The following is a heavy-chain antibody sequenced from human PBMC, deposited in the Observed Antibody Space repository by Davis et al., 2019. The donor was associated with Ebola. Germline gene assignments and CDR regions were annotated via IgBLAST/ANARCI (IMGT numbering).Heavy chain of an antibody. Sequence: SETLSLTCAVYGGSFSGYYWSWIRQPPGKGLEWIGEINHSGSTNYNPSLKSRVTISVDTSKNQFSLKLSSVTAADTAVYYCARDRRYSYGYWGYWGQGTLVTVSS. J-gene: IGHJ4*02. V-gene: IGHV4-34*01. CDR1: GGSFSGYY. D-gene: IGHD5-18*01. CDR2: INHSGST. CDR3: ARDRRYSYGYWGY.